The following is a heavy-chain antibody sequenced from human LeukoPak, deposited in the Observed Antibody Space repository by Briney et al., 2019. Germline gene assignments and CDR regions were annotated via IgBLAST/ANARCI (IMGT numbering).Heavy chain of an antibody. J-gene: IGHJ5*02. D-gene: IGHD6-13*01. CDR2: ISSSSSYI. V-gene: IGHV3-21*01. CDR3: ARDSGSSWYNWFDP. CDR1: GFTFGSYS. Sequence: GGSLRLSCAASGFTFGSYSMNWVRQAPGKGLEWVSSISSSSSYIYYADSVKGRFTISRDNAKNSLYLQMNSLRAEDTAVYYCARDSGSSWYNWFDPWGQGTLVTVSS.